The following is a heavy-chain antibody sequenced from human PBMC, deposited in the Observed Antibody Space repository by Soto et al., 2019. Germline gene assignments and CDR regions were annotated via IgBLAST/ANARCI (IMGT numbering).Heavy chain of an antibody. CDR2: VRDSGANT. CDR3: ARSPRTYGDYFDV. D-gene: IGHD4-17*01. CDR1: GFTPSTYA. V-gene: IGHV3-23*01. Sequence: GGSLRLSCEAAGFTPSTYAVTWVRQAPGKGLEWVSSVRDSGANTYHADSVKGRFTISRDNSKNTVYLQMNSLRGNDTALYYCARSPRTYGDYFDVWGRGTVVAVSS. J-gene: IGHJ4*02.